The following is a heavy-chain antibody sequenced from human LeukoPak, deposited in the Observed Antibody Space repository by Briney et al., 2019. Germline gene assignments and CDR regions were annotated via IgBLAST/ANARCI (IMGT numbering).Heavy chain of an antibody. J-gene: IGHJ4*02. CDR2: SNAGNGNT. CDR3: ATGHLDYYDSSGYPGFDY. D-gene: IGHD3-22*01. Sequence: EASVKVSCKASGYTFTSYAMHWVRQAPGQRLEWMGWSNAGNGNTKYSQEFQGRVTITRDTSASTAYMELSSLRSEDTAVYYCATGHLDYYDSSGYPGFDYWGQGTLVTVSS. V-gene: IGHV1-3*02. CDR1: GYTFTSYA.